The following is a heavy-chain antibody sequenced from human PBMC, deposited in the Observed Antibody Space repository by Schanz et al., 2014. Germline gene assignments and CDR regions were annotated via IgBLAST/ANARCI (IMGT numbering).Heavy chain of an antibody. CDR3: ARDRRRYCSTASCLHDNWFDP. CDR2: ISAQTGDS. V-gene: IGHV1-18*01. J-gene: IGHJ5*02. D-gene: IGHD2-2*01. Sequence: QVQLVQSGAEVKKPGASVKVSCKASGYTFTSHGINWVRQAPGQGLEWIGWISAQTGDSRYAQKMQGRVTMTRDVSSTTAFLELRSLRYDDTSVYYCARDRRRYCSTASCLHDNWFDPWGQGTLVIVSS. CDR1: GYTFTSHG.